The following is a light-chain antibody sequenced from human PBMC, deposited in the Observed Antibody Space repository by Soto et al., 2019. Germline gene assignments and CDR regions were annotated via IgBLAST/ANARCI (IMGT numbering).Light chain of an antibody. J-gene: IGKJ2*01. CDR2: CVS. V-gene: IGKV3-15*01. Sequence: DIVLTQSPATLSVSPGDPVTLSCRASESLFGFLAWYQQKPGQAPRLLMYCVSTRATGIPARFSGGGSATDFTLTISSLQYEDSAFYFCQSYNDWPFASGLGTRLEI. CDR3: QSYNDWPFA. CDR1: ESLFGF.